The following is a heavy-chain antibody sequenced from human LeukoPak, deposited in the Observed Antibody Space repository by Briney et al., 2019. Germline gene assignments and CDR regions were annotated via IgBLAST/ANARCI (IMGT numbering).Heavy chain of an antibody. CDR1: GFTFSSYS. Sequence: PGGSLRLSCAASGFTFSSYSMNWVRQAPGKGLEWVSFISSSSTYIYYADSVKGPFTISRDNAKNSLYLQMNSLRAEDTAVYYCARGVGVAATGTYYHYGMDVWGQGTTVTVSS. CDR3: ARGVGVAATGTYYHYGMDV. CDR2: ISSSSTYI. D-gene: IGHD1-26*01. J-gene: IGHJ6*02. V-gene: IGHV3-21*01.